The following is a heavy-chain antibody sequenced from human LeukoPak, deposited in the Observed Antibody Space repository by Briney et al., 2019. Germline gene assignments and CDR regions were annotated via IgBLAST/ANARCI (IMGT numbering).Heavy chain of an antibody. D-gene: IGHD5-24*01. CDR1: GYTFTAYY. V-gene: IGHV1-2*06. J-gene: IGHJ4*02. Sequence: ASVKVSCKTSGYTFTAYYMHWVRQAPGQGPEWMGRINPNSGGTNYAQKFQGRVTLTRDTSISTAYIEMSGLTSDDAAVYFCARIGSNYNFDYWGQGTLVTVSS. CDR3: ARIGSNYNFDY. CDR2: INPNSGGT.